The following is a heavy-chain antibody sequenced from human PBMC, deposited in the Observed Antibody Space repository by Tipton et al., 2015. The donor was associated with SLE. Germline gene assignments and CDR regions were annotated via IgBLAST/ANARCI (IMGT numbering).Heavy chain of an antibody. CDR3: ARTGYSSSWLYFQH. D-gene: IGHD6-13*01. J-gene: IGHJ1*01. CDR1: GGSISSGGYS. Sequence: TLSLTCAVSGGSISSGGYSWSWIRQPPGKGLEWIGYIYHSGSTYYNPSLKSRVTISVDTSKNQFSLKLSSVTAADTAVYYCARTGYSSSWLYFQHWGQGTLVTVSS. CDR2: IYHSGST. V-gene: IGHV4-30-2*01.